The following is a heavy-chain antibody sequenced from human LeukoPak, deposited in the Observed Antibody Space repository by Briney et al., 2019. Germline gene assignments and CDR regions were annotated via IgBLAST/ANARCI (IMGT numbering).Heavy chain of an antibody. CDR2: IDYSGST. Sequence: SETLSLTCSVSGGSISTYYWSWIRQPPGKGLEWIGYIDYSGSTNYNPSLKSRVSISVDTSKNRVSLRLSSLTAADTAVYYCARLWSGYRPPDYWGQGTLVTVSS. V-gene: IGHV4-59*08. J-gene: IGHJ4*02. CDR1: GGSISTYY. CDR3: ARLWSGYRPPDY. D-gene: IGHD3-3*01.